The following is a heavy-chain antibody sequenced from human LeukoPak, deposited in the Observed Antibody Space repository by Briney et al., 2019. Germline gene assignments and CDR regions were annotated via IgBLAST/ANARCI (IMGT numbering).Heavy chain of an antibody. CDR2: IRTTSSTI. J-gene: IGHJ4*02. CDR3: ARDNRDFWSGYYYFDY. V-gene: IGHV3-48*01. CDR1: GFTFSDYT. Sequence: GGSLRLSCAASGFTFSDYTMNWVRQAPGKGLEWVSYIRTTSSTIYYADSVKGRFTVSRDNAKNSQYLQMNSLRAEDTAVYYCARDNRDFWSGYYYFDYWGQGSLVTVSS. D-gene: IGHD3-3*01.